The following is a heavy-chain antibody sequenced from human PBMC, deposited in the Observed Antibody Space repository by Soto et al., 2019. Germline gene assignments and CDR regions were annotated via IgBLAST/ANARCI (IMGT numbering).Heavy chain of an antibody. Sequence: GGSLRLSCAASGFTFSSYWMHWVHQAPGKGLVWVSRINSDGSSTSYADSVKGRFTISRDNAKNTLYLQMNSLRAEDTAVYYCARAPRTGYDFWSGYYTQNWLDPWGQGTLVTVSS. J-gene: IGHJ5*02. CDR1: GFTFSSYW. V-gene: IGHV3-74*01. CDR3: ARAPRTGYDFWSGYYTQNWLDP. CDR2: INSDGSST. D-gene: IGHD3-3*01.